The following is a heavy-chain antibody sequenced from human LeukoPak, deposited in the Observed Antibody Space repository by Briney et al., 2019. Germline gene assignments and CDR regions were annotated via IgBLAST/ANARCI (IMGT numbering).Heavy chain of an antibody. CDR2: FDPEDGET. Sequence: ASVKVSCKVSGYTLTELSMHWVRQAPGKGLEWMGGFDPEDGETIYAQKFQGRVTMTEDTSTDTAYMELSSLRSEDTAVYYCATEGRCLYYMDVWGKGTTVTVSS. D-gene: IGHD3-16*02. J-gene: IGHJ6*03. CDR3: ATEGRCLYYMDV. CDR1: GYTLTELS. V-gene: IGHV1-24*01.